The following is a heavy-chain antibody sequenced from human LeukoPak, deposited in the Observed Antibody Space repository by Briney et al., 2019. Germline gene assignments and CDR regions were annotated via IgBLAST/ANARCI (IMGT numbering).Heavy chain of an antibody. CDR2: INPTGGST. J-gene: IGHJ4*02. V-gene: IGHV1-46*01. D-gene: IGHD6-6*01. CDR3: ARTAARRFDC. CDR1: GYTFPIYF. Sequence: ASVKVSCTASGYTFPIYFMHWVRQAPGQGLEWMGIINPTGGSTTYAQKFQGRVTMTRDTSTSTVYMELSSLRSDDTAVYYCARTAARRFDCWGQGTLVTVSS.